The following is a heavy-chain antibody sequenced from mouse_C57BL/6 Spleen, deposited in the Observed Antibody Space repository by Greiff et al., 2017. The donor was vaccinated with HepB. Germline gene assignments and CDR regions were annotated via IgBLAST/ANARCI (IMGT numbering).Heavy chain of an antibody. J-gene: IGHJ2*01. Sequence: EVKLMESGPGLAKPSQTLSLTCSATGYSITSDYWNWIRKFPGNKLEYMGYISYSGSTYYNPSLKSRISITRDTSKNQYYLQLNSVTTEDTATYYCARYRGYGSSYSYFDYWGQGTTLTVSS. CDR1: GYSITSDY. V-gene: IGHV3-8*01. D-gene: IGHD1-1*01. CDR3: ARYRGYGSSYSYFDY. CDR2: ISYSGST.